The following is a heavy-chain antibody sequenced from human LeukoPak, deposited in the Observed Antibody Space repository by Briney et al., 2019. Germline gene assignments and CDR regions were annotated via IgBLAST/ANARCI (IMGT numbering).Heavy chain of an antibody. V-gene: IGHV1-2*02. CDR3: ARDSSVRSYSRYYYYGMDV. D-gene: IGHD6-13*01. J-gene: IGHJ6*02. Sequence: ASVKVSCKASGYTFTGYYMHWVRQAPGQGLEWMGWINPNSGGTNYAQKFQGRVTMTRDTSISTAYMELSRLRSDDTAVYYCARDSSVRSYSRYYYYGMDVWGQGTTVTVSS. CDR1: GYTFTGYY. CDR2: INPNSGGT.